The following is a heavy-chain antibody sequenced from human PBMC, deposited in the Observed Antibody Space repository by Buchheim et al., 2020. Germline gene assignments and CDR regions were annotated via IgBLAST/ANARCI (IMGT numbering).Heavy chain of an antibody. CDR2: IWYDGSNK. Sequence: QVQLVESGGGVVQPGRSLRLSCAASGFTFSSYGMHWVRQAPGKGLEWVAVIWYDGSNKYYADSVKGRFTISRDNSKHTLYLQMNSLRAEDTAVYYCARVGGYSYATNGVFDYWGQGTL. CDR1: GFTFSSYG. J-gene: IGHJ4*02. D-gene: IGHD5-18*01. CDR3: ARVGGYSYATNGVFDY. V-gene: IGHV3-33*01.